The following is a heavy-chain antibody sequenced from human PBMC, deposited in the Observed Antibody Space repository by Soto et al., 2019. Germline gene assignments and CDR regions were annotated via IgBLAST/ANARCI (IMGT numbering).Heavy chain of an antibody. CDR1: GDSVSSNSAA. D-gene: IGHD6-19*01. J-gene: IGHJ4*02. CDR2: TYYRSKWYN. Sequence: SQTLSLTCAISGDSVSSNSAAWNWIRQSPSRGLEWLGRTYYRSKWYNDYAVSVKSRITINPDTSKNQFSLQLNSVTPEDTAVYYCARKHTRGGQWLVGSFDYWGQGTLVTVS. V-gene: IGHV6-1*01. CDR3: ARKHTRGGQWLVGSFDY.